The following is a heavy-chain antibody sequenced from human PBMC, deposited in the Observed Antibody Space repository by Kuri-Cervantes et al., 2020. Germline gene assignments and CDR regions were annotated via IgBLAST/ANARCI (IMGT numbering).Heavy chain of an antibody. CDR2: IYSGGST. D-gene: IGHD3-10*01. CDR3: ARDKGFGELSQNGMDV. V-gene: IGHV3-53*05. Sequence: GESLKISCAASGFTVSSNYMSWVRQAPGKGLEWVSVIYSGGSTYYADSVKGRFTISRDNSKNTLYLQMNSLRAEDTAVYYCARDKGFGELSQNGMDVWGQGTTVTVSS. J-gene: IGHJ6*02. CDR1: GFTVSSNY.